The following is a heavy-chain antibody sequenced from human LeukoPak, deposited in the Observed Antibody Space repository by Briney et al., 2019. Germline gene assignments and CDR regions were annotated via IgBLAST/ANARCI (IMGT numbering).Heavy chain of an antibody. J-gene: IGHJ3*02. CDR3: AAASEIVVVTADAFDI. CDR1: GFTFTSSA. Sequence: ASVKVSCKASGFTFTSSAMQWVRQARGQRLEWIGWIVVGSGNTNYAQKFQERVTITRDMSTSTAYMELSSLRSEDTAVYYRAAASEIVVVTADAFDIWGQGTMVTVSS. D-gene: IGHD2-21*02. CDR2: IVVGSGNT. V-gene: IGHV1-58*02.